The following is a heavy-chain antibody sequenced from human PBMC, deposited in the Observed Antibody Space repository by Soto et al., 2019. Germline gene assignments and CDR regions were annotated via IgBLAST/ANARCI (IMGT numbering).Heavy chain of an antibody. D-gene: IGHD2-2*01. CDR2: ISGSGGST. CDR3: ARGIVVVPAARGGGVYYYYGMDV. V-gene: IGHV3-23*01. Sequence: EVQLLESGGGLVQPGGSLRLSCAASGFTFSSYAMSWVRQAPGKGLEWVSAISGSGGSTYYADSVKGRFTISRDNAKNTLYMKMNSLRAEDTAVYYCARGIVVVPAARGGGVYYYYGMDVWGQGTTVTVSS. J-gene: IGHJ6*02. CDR1: GFTFSSYA.